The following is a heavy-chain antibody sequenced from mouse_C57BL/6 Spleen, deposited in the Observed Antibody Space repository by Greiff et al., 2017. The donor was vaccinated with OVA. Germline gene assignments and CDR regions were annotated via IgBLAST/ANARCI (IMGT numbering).Heavy chain of an antibody. Sequence: EVKLQQSGPELVKPGASVKISCKASGYTFTDYYMNWVKQSHGKSLEWIGDINPNNGGTSYNQKFKGKATLTVDKSSSTAYMELRSLTSEDSAVYYCARVGDYAYWGQGTLVTVSA. J-gene: IGHJ3*01. D-gene: IGHD2-4*01. V-gene: IGHV1-26*01. CDR3: ARVGDYAY. CDR2: INPNNGGT. CDR1: GYTFTDYY.